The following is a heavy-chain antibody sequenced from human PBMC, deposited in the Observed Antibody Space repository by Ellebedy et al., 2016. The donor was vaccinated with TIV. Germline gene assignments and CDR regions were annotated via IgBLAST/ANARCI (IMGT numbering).Heavy chain of an antibody. CDR2: IGPSSTT. CDR3: AAGDPVAGFQ. Sequence: GGSLRLSCAASGFTFSDYFMNWIRQAPGGGLEWISYIGPSSTTYTRYADSVKGRFTISRDNAQSSLYLQMNSLRVDDTAVYYCAAGDPVAGFQWGQGTLVTVSS. CDR1: GFTFSDYF. J-gene: IGHJ4*02. D-gene: IGHD6-19*01. V-gene: IGHV3-11*06.